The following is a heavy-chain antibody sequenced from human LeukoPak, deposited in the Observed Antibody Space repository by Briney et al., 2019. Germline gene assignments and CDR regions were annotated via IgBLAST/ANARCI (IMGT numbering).Heavy chain of an antibody. J-gene: IGHJ4*02. D-gene: IGHD6-19*01. CDR1: GYTFPTYG. Sequence: ASVKVSCKASGYTFPTYGISWVRQAPGQGLEWMGWISAYNGDTDIAQKFQGRVTMTTDTSTSTTFMELRSLRSDDTAVYYCAREGIAVAGTPFDYWGQGTLVTVSS. CDR3: AREGIAVAGTPFDY. CDR2: ISAYNGDT. V-gene: IGHV1-18*01.